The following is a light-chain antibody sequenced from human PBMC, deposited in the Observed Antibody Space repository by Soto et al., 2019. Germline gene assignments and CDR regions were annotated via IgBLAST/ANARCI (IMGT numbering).Light chain of an antibody. CDR3: QQYDCSPRT. J-gene: IGKJ1*01. V-gene: IGKV3-20*01. CDR1: QSVSTRS. Sequence: EIVLTQSPGTLSLSPGERATLSCRASQSVSTRSLAWYQQKPGQAPRLLISGASSRAAYIPDRFSGSGSGTDFTLTINRLEPEDFAVYYCQQYDCSPRTFGQGTKVE. CDR2: GAS.